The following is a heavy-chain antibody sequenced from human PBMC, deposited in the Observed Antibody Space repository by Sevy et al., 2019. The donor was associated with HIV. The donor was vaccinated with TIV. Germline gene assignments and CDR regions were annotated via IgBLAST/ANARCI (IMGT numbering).Heavy chain of an antibody. CDR1: GFPFSAFG. CDR2: ISYDGSNK. D-gene: IGHD3-16*01. CDR3: GKDRKRALSMIPVLNDSFDY. V-gene: IGHV3-30*18. Sequence: GGSLRLSCAASGFPFSAFGMYWVRQAPGKGLEWVTLISYDGSNKNYAASVKGRFIISRDNSKNTLYLQMNNLRTEDTAVYYCGKDRKRALSMIPVLNDSFDYWGQGTVVTVSS. J-gene: IGHJ4*02.